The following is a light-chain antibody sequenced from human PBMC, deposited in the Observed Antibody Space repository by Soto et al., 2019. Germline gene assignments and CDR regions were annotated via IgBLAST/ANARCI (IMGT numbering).Light chain of an antibody. J-gene: IGKJ1*01. CDR1: QSVSTSN. CDR3: QQYGVLPKT. Sequence: IVLSQSPGTLSSSPGERATLSCRASQSVSTSNLAWYQQRPGQAPRLLIYGASRRATGIPDRFSGSGSGTDFTLTISRLEPEDLAVYYCQQYGVLPKTFGQGTKVDIK. V-gene: IGKV3-20*01. CDR2: GAS.